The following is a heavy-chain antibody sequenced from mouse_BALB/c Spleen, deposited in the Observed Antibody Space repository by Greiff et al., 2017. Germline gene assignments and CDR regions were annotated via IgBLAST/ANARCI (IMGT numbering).Heavy chain of an antibody. Sequence: VQLQQSGAELAKPGASVKMSCKASGYTFTSYWMHWVKQRPGQGLEWIGYINPSTGYTEYNQKFKDKATLTADKSSSTAYMQLSSLTSEDSAVYYCARLDLRGLRRSSSWFAYWGQGTLVTVSA. CDR1: GYTFTSYW. CDR2: INPSTGYT. CDR3: ARLDLRGLRRSSSWFAY. D-gene: IGHD2-2*01. V-gene: IGHV1-7*01. J-gene: IGHJ3*01.